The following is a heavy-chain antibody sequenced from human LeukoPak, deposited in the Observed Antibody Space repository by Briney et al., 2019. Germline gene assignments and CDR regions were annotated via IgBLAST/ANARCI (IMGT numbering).Heavy chain of an antibody. CDR3: ASPPADYYDSRDYFDY. D-gene: IGHD3-22*01. J-gene: IGHJ4*02. CDR2: IIPILGIA. CDR1: GGTFSSYV. Sequence: SVKVSCKASGGTFSSYVISWVRQAPGQGLEWMGRIIPILGIANYAQKFQGRVTITADKSTSTAYMELSSPRSEDTAVYYCASPPADYYDSRDYFDYWGQGTLVTVSS. V-gene: IGHV1-69*04.